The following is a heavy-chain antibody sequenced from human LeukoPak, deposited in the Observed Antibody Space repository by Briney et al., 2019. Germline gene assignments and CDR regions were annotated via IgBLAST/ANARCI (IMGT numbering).Heavy chain of an antibody. V-gene: IGHV4-4*07. CDR2: IYTSGST. Sequence: SETLSLTCTVSGGSISSYYWSWIRQPAGKGLEWIGRIYTSGSTNYNPSLKSRVTMSVDTSKNQFSLKLSSVTAADTAVYYCARDLPPGYSSNWYNWFDPWGQGTLVTVSS. CDR3: ARDLPPGYSSNWYNWFDP. CDR1: GGSISSYY. D-gene: IGHD6-13*01. J-gene: IGHJ5*02.